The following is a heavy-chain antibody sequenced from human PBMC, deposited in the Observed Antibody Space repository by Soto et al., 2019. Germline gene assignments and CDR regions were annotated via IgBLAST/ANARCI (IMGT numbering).Heavy chain of an antibody. CDR2: ISGSGGNT. D-gene: IGHD4-17*01. Sequence: EGQMLESGGGLVQPGGALRLSCATSGFTFSTFALSWVRRAPGKGLEWVAAISGSGGNTHYADSVKGRFTISRNKSKSTLYLQMTSLRAEDAAVYYCAPPSLRSVNDFEYWGQGTLVTVSS. J-gene: IGHJ4*02. V-gene: IGHV3-23*01. CDR1: GFTFSTFA. CDR3: APPSLRSVNDFEY.